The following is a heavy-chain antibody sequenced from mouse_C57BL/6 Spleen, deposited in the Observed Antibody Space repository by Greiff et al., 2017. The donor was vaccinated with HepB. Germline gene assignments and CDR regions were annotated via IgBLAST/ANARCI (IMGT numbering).Heavy chain of an antibody. D-gene: IGHD1-1*01. Sequence: EVQLQESGPGLVKPSQSLSLTCSVTGYSITSGYYWNWIRQFPGNKLEWMGYISYDGSNNYNPSLKNRISITRDTSKNQFFLKLNYVTTEDTATYYCAREGGIYYGSSYGFAYWGQGTLVTVSA. CDR1: GYSITSGYY. CDR2: ISYDGSN. CDR3: AREGGIYYGSSYGFAY. V-gene: IGHV3-6*01. J-gene: IGHJ3*01.